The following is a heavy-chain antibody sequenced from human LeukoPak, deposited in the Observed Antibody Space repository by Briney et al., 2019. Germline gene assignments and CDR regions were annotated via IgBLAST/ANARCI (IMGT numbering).Heavy chain of an antibody. J-gene: IGHJ4*02. D-gene: IGHD3-10*01. CDR3: ASLYGSGSYNFDY. V-gene: IGHV1-69*13. CDR1: GGTFSSYA. CDR2: IIPIFGTA. Sequence: EASVKVSYKASGGTFSSYAISWVRQAPGQGLEWMGGIIPIFGTASYAQKFQGRVTITADESTSTAYMELSSLRSEDTAVYYCASLYGSGSYNFDYWGRGTLVTVSS.